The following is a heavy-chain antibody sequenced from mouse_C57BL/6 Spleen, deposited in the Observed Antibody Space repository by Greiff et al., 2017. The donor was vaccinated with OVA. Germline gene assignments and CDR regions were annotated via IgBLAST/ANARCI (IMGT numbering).Heavy chain of an antibody. Sequence: QVQLQQPGAELVMPGASVKLSCKASGYTFTSYWMHWVKQRPGQGLEWIGEIDPSDSYTNYNQKFKGKSTLTVDKSSSTAYMQLSSLTSEDSAVYYCARGGTRYAMDYWGQGTSVTVSS. CDR3: ARGGTRYAMDY. CDR1: GYTFTSYW. D-gene: IGHD2-14*01. J-gene: IGHJ4*01. CDR2: IDPSDSYT. V-gene: IGHV1-69*01.